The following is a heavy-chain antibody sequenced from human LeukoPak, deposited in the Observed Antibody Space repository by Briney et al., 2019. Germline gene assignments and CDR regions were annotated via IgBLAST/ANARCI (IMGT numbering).Heavy chain of an antibody. Sequence: ASVKVSCKASGYTFTSYDINWVRQATGQGLEWMGWMNPNSGNTGYAQKFQGRVTMTRDTSISTAYMELSRLRSDDTAVYYCARVGMGIAVAREGYWGQGTLVTVSS. J-gene: IGHJ4*02. V-gene: IGHV1-8*01. CDR1: GYTFTSYD. D-gene: IGHD6-19*01. CDR3: ARVGMGIAVAREGY. CDR2: MNPNSGNT.